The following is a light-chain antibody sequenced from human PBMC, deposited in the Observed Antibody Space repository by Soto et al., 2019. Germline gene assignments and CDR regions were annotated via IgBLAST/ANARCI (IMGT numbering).Light chain of an antibody. CDR3: CSYAGSYTFEV. Sequence: QSALTQPRSVSGSPGQSVTISCTGTSSDVGGYNYVSWYQQHPGKAPKLMIYDVNKRPSGVPDRFSGSKSGNTASLTISGLHAEDEADYYCCSYAGSYTFEVFGGGTKLTVL. CDR2: DVN. J-gene: IGLJ2*01. V-gene: IGLV2-11*01. CDR1: SSDVGGYNY.